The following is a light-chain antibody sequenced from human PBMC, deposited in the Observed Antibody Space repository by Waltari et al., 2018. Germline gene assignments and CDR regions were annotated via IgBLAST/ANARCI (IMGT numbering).Light chain of an antibody. CDR3: QQRSNWLT. V-gene: IGKV3-11*01. CDR2: DAS. CDR1: QSVSSY. J-gene: IGKJ4*01. Sequence: IVLTQSPATLSLSPRELATLACRASQSVSSYLAWYQQKPGQAPRLLIYDASNRATGIPARFSGSGSGTDFTLTISSLEPEDFAVYYCQQRSNWLTFGGGTKVEIK.